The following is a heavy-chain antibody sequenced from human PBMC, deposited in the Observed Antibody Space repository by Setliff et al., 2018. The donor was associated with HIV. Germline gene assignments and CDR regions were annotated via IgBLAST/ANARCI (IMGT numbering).Heavy chain of an antibody. V-gene: IGHV3-7*01. Sequence: PGGSLRLSCVASGLTFNRYWMSWVRQVPGKGLEWVSNTKYDGSESYYVDSVKGRFTMSRDNAKNLVYLEMNSLKVEDTAVYYCARDATRGGDFDFWGQGTLVTVSS. CDR3: ARDATRGGDFDF. CDR2: TKYDGSES. CDR1: GLTFNRYW. J-gene: IGHJ4*02. D-gene: IGHD1-26*01.